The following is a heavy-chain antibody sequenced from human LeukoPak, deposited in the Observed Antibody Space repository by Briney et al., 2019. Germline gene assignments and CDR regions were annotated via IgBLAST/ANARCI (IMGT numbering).Heavy chain of an antibody. V-gene: IGHV3-21*01. J-gene: IGHJ3*02. D-gene: IGHD4-17*01. Sequence: GGSLRLSCAASGFPFSNYNMNWVRQAPGKGLEWVSSISSSSSYIYYADSVKGRFTISRDNAKNSLYLQMNSLRAEDTAVYYCAGVFVTTADDAFDIWGQGTMVTVSS. CDR3: AGVFVTTADDAFDI. CDR1: GFPFSNYN. CDR2: ISSSSSYI.